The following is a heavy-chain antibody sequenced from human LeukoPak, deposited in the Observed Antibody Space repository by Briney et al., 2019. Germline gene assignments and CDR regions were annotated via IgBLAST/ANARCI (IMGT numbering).Heavy chain of an antibody. CDR3: AKGTDSRPFDY. J-gene: IGHJ4*02. Sequence: PGRSLRLSCAASGFTFSSYGMHWVRQAPGKGLEWVAVISYDGSNKYYADSVKGRFTISRDNSKNTLYLQMNSQRAEDTAVYYCAKGTDSRPFDYWGQGTLVTVSS. CDR1: GFTFSSYG. CDR2: ISYDGSNK. V-gene: IGHV3-30*18.